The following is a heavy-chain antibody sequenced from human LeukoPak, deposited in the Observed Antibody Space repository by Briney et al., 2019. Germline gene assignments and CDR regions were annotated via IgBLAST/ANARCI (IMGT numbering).Heavy chain of an antibody. CDR2: INYSGST. J-gene: IGHJ6*02. CDR3: ARAQLNLLVDFGMDV. Sequence: ASETLSLTCTVSGGSITTYYWTWIRQPPGKGLEWIGYINYSGSTNYNPSLKSRATISVDTSKNQFSLKLSSVTAADTAVYYCARAQLNLLVDFGMDVWGQGTTVTVSS. V-gene: IGHV4-59*01. CDR1: GGSITTYY. D-gene: IGHD1-1*01.